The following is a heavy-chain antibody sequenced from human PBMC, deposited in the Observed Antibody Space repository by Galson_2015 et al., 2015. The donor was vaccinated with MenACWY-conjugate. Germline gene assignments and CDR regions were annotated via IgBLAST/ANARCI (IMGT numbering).Heavy chain of an antibody. CDR1: GFPPSTYS. J-gene: IGHJ4*02. D-gene: IGHD2-2*01. Sequence: SLRLSSAASGFPPSTYSIHWVRQAPGKGLEWVSYISSSSTTIHYADSVKGRFTISRDNAKNSLYLQMNSLRPEDTAVYYCAREYCSSITCLFDYWGQGALVTVSS. CDR2: ISSSSTTI. V-gene: IGHV3-48*04. CDR3: AREYCSSITCLFDY.